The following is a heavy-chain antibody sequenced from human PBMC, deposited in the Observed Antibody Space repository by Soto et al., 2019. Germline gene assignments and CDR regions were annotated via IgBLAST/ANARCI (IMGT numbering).Heavy chain of an antibody. CDR3: AREYAALAADY. V-gene: IGHV3-33*01. D-gene: IGHD2-15*01. CDR2: IWYDGSNK. J-gene: IGHJ4*02. Sequence: PGGSLRLSYAASGFTFSSYGMHWVRQAPGKGLEWVAVIWYDGSNKYYADSVKGRFTISRDNSKNTLYLQMNSLRAEDTAVYYCAREYAALAADYWGQGTLVTVSS. CDR1: GFTFSSYG.